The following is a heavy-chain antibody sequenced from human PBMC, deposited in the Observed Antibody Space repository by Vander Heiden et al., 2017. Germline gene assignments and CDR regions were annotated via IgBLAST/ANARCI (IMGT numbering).Heavy chain of an antibody. CDR2: ISYDGSNK. Sequence: QVQLVESGGGVVQPGRSLRLSCAASGFTFSSYAMHWVRQAPGKGLEWVAVISYDGSNKYYADSVKGRFTISRDNSKNTLYLQMNSLRAEDTAVYYCARDLSPDYYDSSGPRAFDIWGQGTMVTVSS. V-gene: IGHV3-30*04. D-gene: IGHD3-22*01. CDR1: GFTFSSYA. J-gene: IGHJ3*02. CDR3: ARDLSPDYYDSSGPRAFDI.